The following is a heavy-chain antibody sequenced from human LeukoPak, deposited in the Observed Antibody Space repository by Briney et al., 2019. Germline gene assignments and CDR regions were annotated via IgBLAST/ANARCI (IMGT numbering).Heavy chain of an antibody. CDR3: ARHEYSSSHPYFDY. J-gene: IGHJ4*02. V-gene: IGHV3-23*01. Sequence: GGSLRLSCAASGFTFSSYAMSWVRQAPGKGLEWVSAISGSGGSTYYADSVKGRFTISRDNSKNTLYLQMNSLRAEDTAVYYCARHEYSSSHPYFDYWGQGTLVTVSS. D-gene: IGHD6-6*01. CDR1: GFTFSSYA. CDR2: ISGSGGST.